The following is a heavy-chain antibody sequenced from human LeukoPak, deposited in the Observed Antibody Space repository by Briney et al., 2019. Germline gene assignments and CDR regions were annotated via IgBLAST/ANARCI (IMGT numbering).Heavy chain of an antibody. J-gene: IGHJ4*02. V-gene: IGHV3-23*01. CDR1: GFTFSNYA. CDR2: ISGSSGNT. Sequence: PGGSLRLSCLASGFTFSNYAMSWVRQAPGKGLEWVSGISGSSGNTYHADSVKGRFTISRDNSKNTLYLEMKSLRLEDTAVYYCARLVWLDRNFDYRGQGALLTVSS. CDR3: ARLVWLDRNFDY. D-gene: IGHD6-19*01.